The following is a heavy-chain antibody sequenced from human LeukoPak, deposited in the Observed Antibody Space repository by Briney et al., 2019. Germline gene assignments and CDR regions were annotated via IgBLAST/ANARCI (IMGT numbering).Heavy chain of an antibody. CDR1: GFTFSSYG. D-gene: IGHD3-10*01. Sequence: GGSLRLSCAASGFTFSSYGMHWVRQAPGKGLEWVAFIRYDGSNKYYADSVKGRFTISRDNSKNTLYLQMNSLRAEDTAVYYCAKDLVRGVTVFDYWAREPWSPSPQ. CDR2: IRYDGSNK. V-gene: IGHV3-30*02. J-gene: IGHJ4*02. CDR3: AKDLVRGVTVFDY.